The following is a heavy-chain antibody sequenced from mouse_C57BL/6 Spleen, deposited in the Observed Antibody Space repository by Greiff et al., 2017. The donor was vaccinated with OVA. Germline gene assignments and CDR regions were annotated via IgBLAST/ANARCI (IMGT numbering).Heavy chain of an antibody. CDR3: ARLGIYYEYD. V-gene: IGHV1-26*01. Sequence: VQLQQSGPELVKPGASVKISCKASGYTFTDYYMNWVKQSHGKSLEWIGDINPNNGGTSYNQKFKGKATLTVDKSSSTAYMELRSLTSEDSAVYYCARLGIYYEYDWGQGTLVTVSA. D-gene: IGHD2-4*01. CDR1: GYTFTDYY. CDR2: INPNNGGT. J-gene: IGHJ3*01.